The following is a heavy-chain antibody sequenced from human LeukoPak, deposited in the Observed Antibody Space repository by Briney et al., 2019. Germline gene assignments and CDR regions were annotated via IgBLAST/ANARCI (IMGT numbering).Heavy chain of an antibody. Sequence: GGSLRLSCAASGFTFSSYAMHWVRQAPGKGLEWVAVISYDGSNKYYADSVKGRFTISRDNSKNTLYLQMDSLRADDTAVYYCAKDTAAGECTGGNCYSYFDYWGQGTLVTVSS. CDR2: ISYDGSNK. D-gene: IGHD2-15*01. V-gene: IGHV3-30-3*01. CDR3: AKDTAAGECTGGNCYSYFDY. CDR1: GFTFSSYA. J-gene: IGHJ4*02.